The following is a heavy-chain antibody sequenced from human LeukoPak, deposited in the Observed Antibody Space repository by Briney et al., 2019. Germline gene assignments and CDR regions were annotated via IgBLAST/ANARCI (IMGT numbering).Heavy chain of an antibody. CDR1: GGSISSYY. Sequence: SETLSLTCTVFGGSISSYYWSWIRQPPGKGLEWIGYIYYSGSTNYNPSLKSRVTISVDTSKNQFSLKLSSVTAADTAVYYCASASHSIYYYYMDVWGKGTTVTVSS. CDR3: ASASHSIYYYYMDV. CDR2: IYYSGST. J-gene: IGHJ6*03. V-gene: IGHV4-59*01. D-gene: IGHD3-3*02.